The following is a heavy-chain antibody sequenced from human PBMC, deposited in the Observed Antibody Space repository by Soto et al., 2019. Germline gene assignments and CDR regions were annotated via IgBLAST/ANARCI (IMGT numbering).Heavy chain of an antibody. CDR1: GGSFSGYY. Sequence: QVQLQQWGAGLLKPSETLSLTCAVYGGSFSGYYWSWIRQPPGKGLEWIGEINHSGSTNYNPSLKRRVTISVDTSKNQCSLKLSSVTAADTAVYYCARGRGKYSSSSWFDPWGQGTLVTVSS. D-gene: IGHD6-6*01. CDR3: ARGRGKYSSSSWFDP. J-gene: IGHJ5*02. CDR2: INHSGST. V-gene: IGHV4-34*01.